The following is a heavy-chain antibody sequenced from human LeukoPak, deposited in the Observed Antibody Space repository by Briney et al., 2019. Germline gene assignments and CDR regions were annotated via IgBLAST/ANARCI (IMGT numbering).Heavy chain of an antibody. CDR1: GGSISSSSYY. CDR3: AREGLRPFFDY. J-gene: IGHJ4*02. CDR2: IYYSGST. V-gene: IGHV4-61*01. Sequence: SETLSLTCTVSGGSISSSSYYWGWIRQPPGKGLEWIGYIYYSGSTNYNPSLKSRVTISVDTSKNQFSLKLSSVTAADTAVYYCAREGLRPFFDYWGQGTLVTVSS. D-gene: IGHD4-17*01.